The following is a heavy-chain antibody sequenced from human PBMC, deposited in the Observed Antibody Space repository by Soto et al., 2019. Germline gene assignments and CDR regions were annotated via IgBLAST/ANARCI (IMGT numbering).Heavy chain of an antibody. Sequence: VQLVESGGGVVQPGRSLRLSCAASGFTFSDYAMHWVRQAPGKGLEWVAVVSHDGRNTQYADSVKGRFTISRDSSQNTVSLELTSLRAEDTAVYYCAKGGRQWLVTSDFNYWGQGALVTVSS. J-gene: IGHJ4*02. CDR3: AKGGRQWLVTSDFNY. D-gene: IGHD6-19*01. V-gene: IGHV3-30*18. CDR2: VSHDGRNT. CDR1: GFTFSDYA.